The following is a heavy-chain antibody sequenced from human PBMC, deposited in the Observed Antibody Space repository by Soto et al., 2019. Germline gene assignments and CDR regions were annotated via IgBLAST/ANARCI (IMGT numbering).Heavy chain of an antibody. Sequence: EVQLVESGGGLVQPGGSLRLSCAASGFTFSSYWMSWVRQAPGKGLEWVANIKQDGSEKYYVDSVKGRFTISRDNAKNSLYLQMNSLRAEDTAVYYCARVRDCYSHWYFDLWGRGTLVTVSS. D-gene: IGHD2-21*02. J-gene: IGHJ2*01. V-gene: IGHV3-7*03. CDR1: GFTFSSYW. CDR3: ARVRDCYSHWYFDL. CDR2: IKQDGSEK.